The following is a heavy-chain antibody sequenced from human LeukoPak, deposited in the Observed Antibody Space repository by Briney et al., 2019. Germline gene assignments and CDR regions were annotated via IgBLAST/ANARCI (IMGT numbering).Heavy chain of an antibody. Sequence: GGSLRLSCAASGFTFDDYAMHWVRRAPGKGLEWVSGISWNSGSIGYADSVKGRFTISRDNAKNSLYLQMNSLRAEDTALYYCAKDWSPTTVGWFDPWGQETLVTVSS. D-gene: IGHD4-11*01. CDR2: ISWNSGSI. V-gene: IGHV3-9*01. CDR1: GFTFDDYA. J-gene: IGHJ5*02. CDR3: AKDWSPTTVGWFDP.